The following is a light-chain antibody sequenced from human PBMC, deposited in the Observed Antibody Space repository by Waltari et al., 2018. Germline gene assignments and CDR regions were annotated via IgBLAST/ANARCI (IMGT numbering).Light chain of an antibody. CDR1: QSIGGW. CDR2: LTS. Sequence: DIQMTQSPSIMSASVGDRVTITCRASQSIGGWLAWYQQKPGKAPNLLIYLTSILQSGVPSRFSGSGSGTEFTLTISSLQPDDFATYYCQQYQDYPWTFGQGTRVDI. CDR3: QQYQDYPWT. V-gene: IGKV1-5*03. J-gene: IGKJ1*01.